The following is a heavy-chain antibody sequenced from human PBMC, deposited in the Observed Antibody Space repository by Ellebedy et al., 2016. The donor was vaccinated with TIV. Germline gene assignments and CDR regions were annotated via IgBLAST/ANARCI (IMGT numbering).Heavy chain of an antibody. D-gene: IGHD5-24*01. V-gene: IGHV3-74*01. Sequence: GESLKISCAASGFTFSSYWMHWVRQAPGKGLVWVSRINSDESSTTYADSVKGRFTISRDNAKNTLYLQMNSLRAEDTALYYCARGNRGWLQPDWYLDLWGRGTLVTVSS. J-gene: IGHJ2*01. CDR3: ARGNRGWLQPDWYLDL. CDR2: INSDESST. CDR1: GFTFSSYW.